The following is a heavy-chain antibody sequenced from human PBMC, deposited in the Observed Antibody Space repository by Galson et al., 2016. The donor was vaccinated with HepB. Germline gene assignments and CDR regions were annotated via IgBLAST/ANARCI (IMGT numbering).Heavy chain of an antibody. V-gene: IGHV4-4*02. CDR3: ASSGSYYRIFDY. CDR2: IYHTGSI. CDR1: GGSISSSNW. J-gene: IGHJ4*02. Sequence: LSLTCAVSGGSISSSNWCTWVRQPPGKGLEWIGEIYHTGSINFNPSLKSRVTISVDESKNQFSLTLSSVTAADTAVYYCASSGSYYRIFDYWGQGTLVTVSS. D-gene: IGHD1-26*01.